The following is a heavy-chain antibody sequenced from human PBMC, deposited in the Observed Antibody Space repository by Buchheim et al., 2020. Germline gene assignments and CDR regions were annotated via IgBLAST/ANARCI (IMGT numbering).Heavy chain of an antibody. CDR2: ISSSSSTI. D-gene: IGHD2-15*01. Sequence: EVQLVESGGGLVQPGGSLRLSCAASGFTFSSYSMNWVRQAPGKGLEWVSYISSSSSTIYYAEPVKGRFTISRDNAKNSLYLQMNILRAEDTAVYYCARETWQLPSYYYYYYMDVWGKGTT. CDR3: ARETWQLPSYYYYYYMDV. V-gene: IGHV3-48*01. J-gene: IGHJ6*03. CDR1: GFTFSSYS.